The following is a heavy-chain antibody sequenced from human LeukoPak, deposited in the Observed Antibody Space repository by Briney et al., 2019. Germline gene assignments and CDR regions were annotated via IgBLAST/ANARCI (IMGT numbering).Heavy chain of an antibody. J-gene: IGHJ4*02. CDR3: AAAYCSGGSCYGRSYFDY. Sequence: SETLSLTCTVSGGSISSGGYYWSWIRQHPGKGLEWIGYIYYSGSTYYNPSLKGRVTISVDTSKNQFSLKLSSVTAADTAVYYCAAAYCSGGSCYGRSYFDYWGQGTLVTVSS. D-gene: IGHD2-15*01. V-gene: IGHV4-31*03. CDR2: IYYSGST. CDR1: GGSISSGGYY.